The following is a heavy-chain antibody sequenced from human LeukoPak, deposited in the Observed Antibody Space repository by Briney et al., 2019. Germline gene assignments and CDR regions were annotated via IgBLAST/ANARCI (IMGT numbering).Heavy chain of an antibody. CDR2: IYYSGST. CDR3: AREGPSEDY. CDR1: GGSISSSSYY. Sequence: PSETLSLTCTVSGGSISSSSYYWGWIRQPPGKGLEWIGYIYYSGSTNYNPSLKSRVTISVDTSKNQFSLKLSSVTAADTAVYYCAREGPSEDYWGQGTLVTVSS. V-gene: IGHV4-61*05. J-gene: IGHJ4*02.